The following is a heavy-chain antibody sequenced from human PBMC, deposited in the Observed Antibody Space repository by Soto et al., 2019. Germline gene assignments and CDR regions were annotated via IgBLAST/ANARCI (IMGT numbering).Heavy chain of an antibody. CDR3: TTVGQYYYDSSGYTIPEEDAFDI. V-gene: IGHV3-15*01. D-gene: IGHD3-22*01. J-gene: IGHJ3*02. Sequence: PGGSLRLSCSASGFTLSNAWMSWVRQAPGKGLEWVGRIKSKTDGGTTDYAAPVKGRFTISRDDSKNTLYLQMNSLKTEDTAVYYCTTVGQYYYDSSGYTIPEEDAFDIWGQGTMVTVSS. CDR2: IKSKTDGGTT. CDR1: GFTLSNAW.